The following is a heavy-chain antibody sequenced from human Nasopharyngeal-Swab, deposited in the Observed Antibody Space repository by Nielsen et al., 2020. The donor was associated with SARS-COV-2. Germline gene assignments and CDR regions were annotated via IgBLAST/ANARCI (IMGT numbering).Heavy chain of an antibody. J-gene: IGHJ6*02. CDR3: ARDLRATIRPWGPYYYGMDV. Sequence: WIRQPPGKGLEWIGEINHSGSTNCNPSLKSRVTISVDTSKNQFSLKLSSVTAADTAVYYCARDLRATIRPWGPYYYGMDVWGQGTTVTVSS. V-gene: IGHV4-34*01. D-gene: IGHD5-12*01. CDR2: INHSGST.